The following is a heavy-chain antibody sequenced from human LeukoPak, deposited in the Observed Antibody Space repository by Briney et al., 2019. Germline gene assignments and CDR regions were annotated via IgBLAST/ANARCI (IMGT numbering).Heavy chain of an antibody. J-gene: IGHJ5*02. CDR1: GGSFSGYY. D-gene: IGHD3-10*01. Sequence: PSETLSLTCAVYGGSFSGYYWSWIRQPPGKGLGWIGEINHSGSTNYNPSLKSRVTISVDTSKNQFSLKLSSVTAADTAVDYCARAISPITMVRGVKRYNWFDPWGQGTLVTVSS. CDR3: ARAISPITMVRGVKRYNWFDP. CDR2: INHSGST. V-gene: IGHV4-34*01.